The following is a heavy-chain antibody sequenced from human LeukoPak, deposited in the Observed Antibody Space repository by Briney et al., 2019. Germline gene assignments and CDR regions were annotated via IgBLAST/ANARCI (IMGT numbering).Heavy chain of an antibody. V-gene: IGHV4-4*02. Sequence: SETLSLTRGVSGGSISSTNWWTWVRQPPGRGLEWIGEVHLDGRTNYNPSLESRLTMSVGFSENHISLKLTSVTAADTAVYYCAREGGFYRPLDYSGQGTLVTVSS. CDR3: AREGGFYRPLDY. CDR2: VHLDGRT. CDR1: GGSISSTNW. D-gene: IGHD3-3*01. J-gene: IGHJ4*02.